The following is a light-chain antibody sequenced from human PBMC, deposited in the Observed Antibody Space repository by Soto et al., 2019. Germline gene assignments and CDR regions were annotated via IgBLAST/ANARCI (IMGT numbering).Light chain of an antibody. CDR2: DAS. J-gene: IGKJ1*01. CDR1: QSISSD. Sequence: DIQMTQSPFSLSASVGDRVTITCRTSQSISSDLNWYQQKTGRAPKLLIHDASSLQSGVPSRFSGSGSGTDFALTINSLQLEDFATIYCQQTYTTPWTFGQGTKVDIK. CDR3: QQTYTTPWT. V-gene: IGKV1-39*01.